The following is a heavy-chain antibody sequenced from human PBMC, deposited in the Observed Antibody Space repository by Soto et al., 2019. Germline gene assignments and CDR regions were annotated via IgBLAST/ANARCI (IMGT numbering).Heavy chain of an antibody. J-gene: IGHJ4*02. V-gene: IGHV4-59*01. CDR2: IYDSGGA. CDR3: AREDDSSGYYRFDS. D-gene: IGHD3-22*01. CDR1: GGSISNYY. Sequence: QVQLQESGPGLVKPSETLSLTCTVSGGSISNYYWSWIRQPPGKGLEWIGYIYDSGGANYNPSLNSRVTISLDTSKKQFSLKLSSVTAADTAVYYCAREDDSSGYYRFDSWGQGTLVTVSS.